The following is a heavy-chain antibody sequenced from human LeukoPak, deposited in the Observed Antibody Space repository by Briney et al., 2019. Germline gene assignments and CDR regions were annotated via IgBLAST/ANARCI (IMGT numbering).Heavy chain of an antibody. Sequence: PGGSLRLSCAASGFAFSNYAMSWVRQVPGKRLEWVSAISSGAGTTDYADSVKGRFTISRVNSKSTIYLQMNSLRAEDTAVYYCAKDLEQSYSGWSTSYDAWGQGTLVTVSS. CDR2: ISSGAGTT. D-gene: IGHD6-19*01. CDR1: GFAFSNYA. V-gene: IGHV3-23*01. J-gene: IGHJ5*02. CDR3: AKDLEQSYSGWSTSYDA.